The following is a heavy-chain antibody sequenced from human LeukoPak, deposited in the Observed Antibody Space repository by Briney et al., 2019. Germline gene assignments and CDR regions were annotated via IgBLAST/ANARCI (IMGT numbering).Heavy chain of an antibody. V-gene: IGHV3-30*18. J-gene: IGHJ4*02. Sequence: GGSLRLSCAASGFTFSSYGMHRVRQAPGKGLEWVAVISYDGSKYYADSVKGRFTISRDNSKDTLYLQMNSLRAEDTAVYYCAEGEYYSIDYWGQGTLVTVSS. CDR3: AEGEYYSIDY. CDR2: ISYDGSK. D-gene: IGHD2/OR15-2a*01. CDR1: GFTFSSYG.